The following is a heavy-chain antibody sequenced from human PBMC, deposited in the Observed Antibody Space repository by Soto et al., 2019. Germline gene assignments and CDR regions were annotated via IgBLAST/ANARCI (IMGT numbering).Heavy chain of an antibody. Sequence: PGGSLRLSCAASGFTFSSYSMNWVRQAPGKGLEWVSYISSSSSTIYYADSVKGRFTISRDNAKNSLYLQMNSLRAEDTAVYYCARLDSDSSGWYEYFQHWGQGTLVTVSS. CDR2: ISSSSSTI. J-gene: IGHJ1*01. CDR1: GFTFSSYS. D-gene: IGHD6-19*01. CDR3: ARLDSDSSGWYEYFQH. V-gene: IGHV3-48*01.